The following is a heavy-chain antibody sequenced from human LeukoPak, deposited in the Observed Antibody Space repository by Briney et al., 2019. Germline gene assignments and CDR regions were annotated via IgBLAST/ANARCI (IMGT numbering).Heavy chain of an antibody. J-gene: IGHJ4*02. D-gene: IGHD7-27*01. Sequence: PGRSLRLSCAASGFTFSSYGMHWVRQAPGKGLEWVAVISYDGSNKYYADSVKGRFTISRDNSKNTLYLQMNSLRAEDTAVYYCAKDRLGKAFDYWGQGTLVTVSS. CDR1: GFTFSSYG. V-gene: IGHV3-30*18. CDR3: AKDRLGKAFDY. CDR2: ISYDGSNK.